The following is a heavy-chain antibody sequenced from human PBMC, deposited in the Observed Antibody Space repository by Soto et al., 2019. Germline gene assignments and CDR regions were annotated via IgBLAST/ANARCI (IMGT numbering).Heavy chain of an antibody. Sequence: ASVKVSCKASGGTFSSYTISWVRQAPGQGLEWMGRIIPILGIANYAQKFQGRVTITADKSTSTAYMELSSLRSEDTAVYYCARDIYCSSTSCYVLGNWFDPWGQGTLVTVSS. D-gene: IGHD2-2*01. J-gene: IGHJ5*02. CDR1: GGTFSSYT. V-gene: IGHV1-69*04. CDR2: IIPILGIA. CDR3: ARDIYCSSTSCYVLGNWFDP.